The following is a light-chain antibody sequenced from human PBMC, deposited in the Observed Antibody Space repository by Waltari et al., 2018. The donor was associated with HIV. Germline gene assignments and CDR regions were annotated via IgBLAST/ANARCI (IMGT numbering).Light chain of an antibody. CDR1: QIVSNY. V-gene: IGKV3-11*01. J-gene: IGKJ5*01. CDR3: QHRSNWPIT. Sequence: VLTQSPASLVLSPGERATLSCRASQIVSNYLAWYQQKPGQAPRLLIYGASSRATGIPARFSGSGSGTDFTLTISSLEPGDFAVYYCQHRSNWPITFGQGTRLEIK. CDR2: GAS.